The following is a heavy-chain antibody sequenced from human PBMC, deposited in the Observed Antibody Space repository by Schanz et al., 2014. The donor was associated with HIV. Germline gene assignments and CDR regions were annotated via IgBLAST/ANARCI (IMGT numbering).Heavy chain of an antibody. CDR2: VSAYNGNT. Sequence: QVQLVQSGAEGKKPGASVKVSCKASGYTFTSYGISWVRQAPGQGLEGMGWVSAYNGNTKYAQRLQGRVTMTTDTSTSTAYMELRSLRSDDTAVYYCARDKTVATWAYYYGMDVWGQGTTVTVSS. V-gene: IGHV1-18*01. CDR3: ARDKTVATWAYYYGMDV. J-gene: IGHJ6*02. D-gene: IGHD4-4*01. CDR1: GYTFTSYG.